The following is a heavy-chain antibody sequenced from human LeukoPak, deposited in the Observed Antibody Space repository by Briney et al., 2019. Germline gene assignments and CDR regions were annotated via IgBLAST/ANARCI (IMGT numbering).Heavy chain of an antibody. D-gene: IGHD3-16*02. V-gene: IGHV4-31*03. CDR2: IYYSGST. Sequence: SQTLSLTCTVSGGSISSGGYYWSWIRQHPGKGLEWIGYIYYSGSTYYNPSLKSRVTISVDTSKNQFSLKLSSVTAADTAVYYCAREARLRELSILWGQGTLVTVSS. J-gene: IGHJ4*02. CDR3: AREARLRELSIL. CDR1: GGSISSGGYY.